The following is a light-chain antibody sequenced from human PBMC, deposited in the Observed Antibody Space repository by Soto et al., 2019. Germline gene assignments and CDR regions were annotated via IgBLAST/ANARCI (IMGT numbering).Light chain of an antibody. CDR1: SSEIDSINL. CDR3: SSYAGSYVV. CDR2: EDS. J-gene: IGLJ2*01. V-gene: IGLV2-23*01. Sequence: QSVLAQPASVSGSPGQSITISCTGTSSEIDSINLVSWYQQYPDKVPKLMIYEDSKRPSGVSNRFSGSKSGSTASLTISGLQAEDEADYYCSSYAGSYVVFGGGTKLTVL.